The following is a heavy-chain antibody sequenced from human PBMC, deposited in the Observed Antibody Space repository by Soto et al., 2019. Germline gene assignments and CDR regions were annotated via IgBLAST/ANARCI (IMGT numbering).Heavy chain of an antibody. V-gene: IGHV3-33*01. D-gene: IGHD1-26*01. J-gene: IGHJ4*02. CDR2: IRYDGSNI. CDR3: GGDGVGHTTFFGYFDC. CDR1: GFTFSGLG. Sequence: PGGSLRLSCAASGFTFSGLGMHWVRQAPGKGLEWVAVIRYDGSNIYYADAVKGRFTISRDNSKDTLYLQMNSLRADDKAVSCWGGDGVGHTTFFGYFDCWGQGTPFTVSS.